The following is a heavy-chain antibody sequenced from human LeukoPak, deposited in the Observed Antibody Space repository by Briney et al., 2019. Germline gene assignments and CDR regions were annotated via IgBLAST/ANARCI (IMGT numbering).Heavy chain of an antibody. V-gene: IGHV3-21*01. CDR2: ISSSSSYI. CDR3: ASNGITAGRGSFDY. D-gene: IGHD6-13*01. CDR1: GFAFSSYS. Sequence: PGGSLRLSCAASGFAFSSYSMNWVRQAPGKGLEWVSSISSSSSYIYYADSVKGRFTISRDNAKNSLYLQMNSLRAEDTAVYYCASNGITAGRGSFDYWGQGTLVTVSS. J-gene: IGHJ4*02.